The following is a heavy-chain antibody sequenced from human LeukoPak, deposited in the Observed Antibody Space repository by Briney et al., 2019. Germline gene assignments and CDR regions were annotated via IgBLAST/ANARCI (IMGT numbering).Heavy chain of an antibody. CDR3: ARDSTIYSYGDL. Sequence: PGGSLRLSCAASGFTFSSYAMHWVRQAPGKGLEWVAVISYDGSNKYYADSVKGRFTISRDNSKNTLYLQMNSLRAEDTAVYYCARDSTIYSYGDLWGQGTLVTVSS. CDR2: ISYDGSNK. J-gene: IGHJ5*02. CDR1: GFTFSSYA. D-gene: IGHD5-18*01. V-gene: IGHV3-30*14.